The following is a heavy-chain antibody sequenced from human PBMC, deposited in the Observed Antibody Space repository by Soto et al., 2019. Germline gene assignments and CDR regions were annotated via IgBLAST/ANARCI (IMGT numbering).Heavy chain of an antibody. V-gene: IGHV3-23*01. Sequence: PGGSLRLSCAASGFTFSSYAMSWVRQAPGKGLEWVSAISGSGGSTYYADSVKGRFTISRDNSKNTLYLQMNSLRAEDTTVYYCATDGRRGSWSGYFDYWGQGTLVTVSS. J-gene: IGHJ4*02. CDR1: GFTFSSYA. D-gene: IGHD6-13*01. CDR3: ATDGRRGSWSGYFDY. CDR2: ISGSGGST.